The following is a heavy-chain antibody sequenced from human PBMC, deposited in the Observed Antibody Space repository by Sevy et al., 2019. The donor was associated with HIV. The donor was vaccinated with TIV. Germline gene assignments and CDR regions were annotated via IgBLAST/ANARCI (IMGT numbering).Heavy chain of an antibody. CDR1: GYYFPMYW. CDR2: VHPGDSDT. Sequence: GESLKISCQGSGYYFPMYWIGWVRQVPGKGLEWMGIVHPGDSDTKYSPSFQGQVTISADRSVNTAYLRWSSLKASDIAIYYCVRRKAASDSLHFDYWGQGTLVTVSS. V-gene: IGHV5-51*01. CDR3: VRRKAASDSLHFDY. J-gene: IGHJ4*02. D-gene: IGHD6-13*01.